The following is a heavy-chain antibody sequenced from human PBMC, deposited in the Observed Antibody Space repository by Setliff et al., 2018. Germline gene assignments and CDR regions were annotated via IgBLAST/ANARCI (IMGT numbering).Heavy chain of an antibody. Sequence: SVKVSCKASGGTFSSYAISWVRQAPGQGLEWMGRIIPIFGTANYAQKFQGRVTITADKSTSTAYMELSRLRSEDTAVYYCARRETYYNFWSGYYAYWGQGTLVTVSS. CDR2: IIPIFGTA. D-gene: IGHD3-3*01. CDR3: ARRETYYNFWSGYYAY. V-gene: IGHV1-69*06. CDR1: GGTFSSYA. J-gene: IGHJ4*02.